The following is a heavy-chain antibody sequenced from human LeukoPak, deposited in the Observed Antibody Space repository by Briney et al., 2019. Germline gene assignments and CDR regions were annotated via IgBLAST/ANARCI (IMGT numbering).Heavy chain of an antibody. CDR3: AGHTPTYYYYMDV. D-gene: IGHD5-18*01. Sequence: GGSLRLSCTVSGFTFSDSYMSWVRQAPGKGLEWVSYISGSGTTISYADSVKGRFTISRDNANNSLFLQMSSLRAEDTAVYYCAGHTPTYYYYMDVWGKGTTVTISS. V-gene: IGHV3-11*01. CDR2: ISGSGTTI. J-gene: IGHJ6*03. CDR1: GFTFSDSY.